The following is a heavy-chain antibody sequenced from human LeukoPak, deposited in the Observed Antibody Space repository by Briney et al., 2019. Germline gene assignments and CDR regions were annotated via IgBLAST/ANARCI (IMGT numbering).Heavy chain of an antibody. V-gene: IGHV4-4*07. CDR3: ARGGYETGYSSSWYWVSWFDP. J-gene: IGHJ5*02. D-gene: IGHD6-13*01. CDR2: IYTSGST. Sequence: SETLSLTCTVSGGSISSYYWSWIRQPAGKGREGIGRIYTSGSTNYNPTLKSRVTMSVDTSKTQFSLKLSSVTAADTAVYYCARGGYETGYSSSWYWVSWFDPWGQGTLVTVSS. CDR1: GGSISSYY.